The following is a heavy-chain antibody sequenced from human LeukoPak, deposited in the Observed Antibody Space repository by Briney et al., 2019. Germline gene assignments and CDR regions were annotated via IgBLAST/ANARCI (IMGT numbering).Heavy chain of an antibody. CDR2: VSTSGGT. J-gene: IGHJ4*02. V-gene: IGHV4-4*09. D-gene: IGHD6-13*01. Sequence: SETLSLTCTVSGGSISSYYWSWIRQPPGKGLEWIAYVSTSGGTDYNPSLKRRVSVSMGPSNNHFSLILNSVTATDTAVYYCARHFTAAANHRAFDYWGQGALVSVSS. CDR3: ARHFTAAANHRAFDY. CDR1: GGSISSYY.